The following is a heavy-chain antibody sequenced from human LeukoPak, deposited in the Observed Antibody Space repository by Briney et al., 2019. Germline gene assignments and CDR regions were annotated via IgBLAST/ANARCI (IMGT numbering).Heavy chain of an antibody. Sequence: GGSLRLSCTASGFTFGDYAMTWVRQAPGKGLEWVGFIRSNLYGGTPEYAASVKGRFTISRDDSNSIAYLEMDSLKTDDTAVNYCTRDQTPYYWGQGTLVTVSS. CDR1: GFTFGDYA. V-gene: IGHV3-49*04. CDR2: IRSNLYGGTP. CDR3: TRDQTPYY. J-gene: IGHJ4*02.